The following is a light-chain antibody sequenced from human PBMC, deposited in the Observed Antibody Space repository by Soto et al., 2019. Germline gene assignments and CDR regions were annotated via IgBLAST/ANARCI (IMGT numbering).Light chain of an antibody. CDR2: AAS. J-gene: IGKJ1*01. CDR3: QQSYSTWWT. V-gene: IGKV1-39*01. CDR1: QSISSY. Sequence: DIQITHSPSSLSASVGDRVTITCRASQSISSYLNWYQQKPGKAPKLLIYAASSLQSGVPSRFSGSGSGTDFTLTISSLQPEDFATYYCQQSYSTWWTFGQGTKVDIK.